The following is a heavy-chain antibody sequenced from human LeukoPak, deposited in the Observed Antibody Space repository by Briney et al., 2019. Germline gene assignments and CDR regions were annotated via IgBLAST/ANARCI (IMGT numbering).Heavy chain of an antibody. D-gene: IGHD6-13*01. V-gene: IGHV4-39*01. Sequence: SETLSLTCTVSGGSISSSSYYWGWIRQPPGKGLEWIGSIYYSGSTYYNPSLKSRVTISVDTSKNQFSLKLSSVTAADTAVYYCARHLRQPLVRRYFDYWGQGTLVTVSS. CDR1: GGSISSSSYY. J-gene: IGHJ4*02. CDR3: ARHLRQPLVRRYFDY. CDR2: IYYSGST.